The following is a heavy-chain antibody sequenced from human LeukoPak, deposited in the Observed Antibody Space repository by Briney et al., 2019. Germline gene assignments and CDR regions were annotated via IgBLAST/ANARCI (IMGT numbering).Heavy chain of an antibody. D-gene: IGHD2-2*01. J-gene: IGHJ4*02. Sequence: GGSLRLSLAASGSIFSDYYMSGIRQVPGKGPEWVSYISGSSSYTNYADSVKGRFTISRDNAKNSLYLQMNSLRAEDTAGYYCARDWSSSSRFDYWGQGTLVTVSS. V-gene: IGHV3-11*05. CDR2: ISGSSSYT. CDR1: GSIFSDYY. CDR3: ARDWSSSSRFDY.